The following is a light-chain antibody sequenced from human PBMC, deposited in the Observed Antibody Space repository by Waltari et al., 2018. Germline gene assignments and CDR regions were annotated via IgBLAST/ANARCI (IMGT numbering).Light chain of an antibody. CDR3: QTGGHGTWV. CDR1: SGHSSNV. J-gene: IGLJ3*02. Sequence: QLVLTQSPSASASLGASVKLTCTLSSGHSSNVIALLQQQPEKGPRYLMKVNSDGSHRKGDEIPDRFSGYSSGAERYLTISSLQSEDEADYYCQTGGHGTWVFGGGTKLTVL. V-gene: IGLV4-69*01. CDR2: VNSDGSH.